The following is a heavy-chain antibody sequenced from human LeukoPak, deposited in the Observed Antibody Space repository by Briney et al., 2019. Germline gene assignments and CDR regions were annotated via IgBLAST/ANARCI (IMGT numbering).Heavy chain of an antibody. J-gene: IGHJ4*02. D-gene: IGHD2-15*01. Sequence: PSETLSLTCTVSGGSISSYYWSWIRQPPGRGLEWIGYIYYSGSTNYNPSLKSRVTISVDTSKNQFSLKLSSVTAADKAVYYCARSVVVVAGTPIYYFDYWGQGTLVTVSS. CDR2: IYYSGST. CDR3: ARSVVVVAGTPIYYFDY. V-gene: IGHV4-59*01. CDR1: GGSISSYY.